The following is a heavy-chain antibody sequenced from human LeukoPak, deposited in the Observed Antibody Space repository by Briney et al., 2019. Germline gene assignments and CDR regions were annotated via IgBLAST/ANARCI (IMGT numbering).Heavy chain of an antibody. CDR1: GGTFSSYA. Sequence: SVKVSCKASGGTFSSYAISWVRQAPGQGLEWMGGIIPIFGTANYAQKFQGRVTITADESTSTAYMELSSLRSEDTAVYYCARTVGDGSGSYLYYYYYMDVWGKGTTVTVSS. CDR3: ARTVGDGSGSYLYYYYYMDV. CDR2: IIPIFGTA. D-gene: IGHD3-10*01. J-gene: IGHJ6*03. V-gene: IGHV1-69*01.